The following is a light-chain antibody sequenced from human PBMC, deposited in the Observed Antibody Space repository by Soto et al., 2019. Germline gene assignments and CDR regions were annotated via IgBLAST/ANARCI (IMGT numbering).Light chain of an antibody. CDR1: QSISTW. CDR2: KAS. J-gene: IGKJ1*01. V-gene: IGKV1-5*03. CDR3: QQYNTYSKWT. Sequence: DIQMTQSPSTLSASVGDRVTITCRASQSISTWLAWYQQKPGKAPKLLIYKASSLESGVPSMFSGRGSATEFTLTISSLQPDDFATHCCQQYNTYSKWTFGQGTKVEVK.